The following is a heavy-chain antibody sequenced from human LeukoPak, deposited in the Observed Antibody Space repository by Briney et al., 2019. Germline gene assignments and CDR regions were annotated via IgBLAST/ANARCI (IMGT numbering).Heavy chain of an antibody. CDR1: GGTFSSYA. V-gene: IGHV1-69*01. D-gene: IGHD3-22*01. CDR2: IIPIFGTA. J-gene: IGHJ3*02. Sequence: ASVKVSCKASGGTFSSYAISWVRQAPGQGLEWVGGIIPIFGTANYAQKSQGRVTITADESTSTAYMELSSLRSEDTAVYYCARDRVIVGPSDGFDIWGQGTMVTVSS. CDR3: ARDRVIVGPSDGFDI.